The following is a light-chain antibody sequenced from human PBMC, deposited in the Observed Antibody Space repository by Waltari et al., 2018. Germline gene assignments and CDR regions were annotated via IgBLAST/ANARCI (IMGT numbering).Light chain of an antibody. CDR1: NSNLGSNT. CDR2: GNA. Sequence: QSVLTQPPSASGTPGQRVTVSCSGSNSNLGSNTVNGYQQLPTTAPKLPCCGNAQRPSGVPDRFSGSTSGTSASLDISGLQSEDEADYYCAAWEDSLNGYGFGTGTKVTVL. J-gene: IGLJ1*01. CDR3: AAWEDSLNGYG. V-gene: IGLV1-44*01.